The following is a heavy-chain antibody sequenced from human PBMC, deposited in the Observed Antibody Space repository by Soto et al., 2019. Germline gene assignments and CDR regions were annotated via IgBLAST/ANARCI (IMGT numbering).Heavy chain of an antibody. V-gene: IGHV1-46*01. CDR1: GYTFTSYY. D-gene: IGHD6-13*01. Sequence: GASVKVSCKASGYTFTSYYMHWVRQAPGQGLEWMGIINPSGGSTSYAQKFQGRVTMTRDTSTSTVYMELSSLRSEDTAVYYCARPGYSSSWYGKIDYYYYGMDVWGQGTTVTVSS. J-gene: IGHJ6*02. CDR3: ARPGYSSSWYGKIDYYYYGMDV. CDR2: INPSGGST.